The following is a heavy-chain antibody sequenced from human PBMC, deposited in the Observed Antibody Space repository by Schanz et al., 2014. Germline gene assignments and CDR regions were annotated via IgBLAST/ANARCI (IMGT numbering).Heavy chain of an antibody. V-gene: IGHV3-48*04. CDR1: GFTFSSYA. CDR2: ISGSGNTI. J-gene: IGHJ3*02. CDR3: VREDMVRGIRAFDI. Sequence: EVQLVESGGGLVKPGGSLRFSCAASGFTFSSYAMSWVRQAPGQGLEWLSYISGSGNTIYYADSVKGRFTISRDNAKNSLFLQMNSLTAEDTAVYYCVREDMVRGIRAFDIWGQGTMVTVSS. D-gene: IGHD3-10*01.